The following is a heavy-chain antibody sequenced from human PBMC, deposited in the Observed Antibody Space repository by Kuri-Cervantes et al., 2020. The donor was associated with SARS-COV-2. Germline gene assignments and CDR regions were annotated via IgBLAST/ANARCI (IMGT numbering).Heavy chain of an antibody. V-gene: IGHV3-23*01. CDR2: ISGSGGST. D-gene: IGHD3-3*01. CDR1: GSTFSSYA. CDR3: ARGLGDFWSGYSYYYGMDV. Sequence: LSLTCAASGSTFSSYAMSWVRQAPGKGLEWVSAISGSGGSTYYADSVKGRFTISRDNSKNTLYLQMNSLRAEDTAVYYCARGLGDFWSGYSYYYGMDVWGQGTTVTVSS. J-gene: IGHJ6*02.